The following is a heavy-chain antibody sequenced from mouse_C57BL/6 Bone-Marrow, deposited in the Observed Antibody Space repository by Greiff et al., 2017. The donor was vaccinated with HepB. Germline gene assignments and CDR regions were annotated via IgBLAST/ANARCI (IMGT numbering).Heavy chain of an antibody. CDR1: GYAFTNYL. D-gene: IGHD1-1*01. Sequence: QVQLQQSGAELVRPGPSVKVSCKASGYAFTNYLIEWVKQRPGQGLEWIGVINPGSGGTNYNEKFKGKATLTADKSSSTAYMQLSSLTSEDSAVYFCARNYGSSYGGDYWGQGTTLTVSS. V-gene: IGHV1-54*01. CDR3: ARNYGSSYGGDY. J-gene: IGHJ2*01. CDR2: INPGSGGT.